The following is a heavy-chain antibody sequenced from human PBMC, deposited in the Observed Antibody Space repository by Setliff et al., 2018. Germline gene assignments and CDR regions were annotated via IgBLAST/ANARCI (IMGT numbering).Heavy chain of an antibody. CDR1: GFSISSGYY. Sequence: SETLSLTCAVSGFSISSGYYWGWIRQPPGKGLEWIVNIHRSGKAYYNPSLKSRVTMSVDTSKNHVSLKLSSVTAADTAVYYCARAHTWSLPNDNSGYPGWFDPWGQGTLVTVSS. J-gene: IGHJ5*02. D-gene: IGHD3-22*01. CDR3: ARAHTWSLPNDNSGYPGWFDP. CDR2: IHRSGKA. V-gene: IGHV4-38-2*01.